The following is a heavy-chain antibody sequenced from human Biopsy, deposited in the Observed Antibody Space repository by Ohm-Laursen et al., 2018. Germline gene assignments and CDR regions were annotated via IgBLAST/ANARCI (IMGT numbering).Heavy chain of an antibody. CDR1: GYTFTTYY. CDR2: INPGGNST. V-gene: IGHV1-46*01. J-gene: IGHJ5*02. Sequence: ASVKVSCKASGYTFTTYYIHWVRQAPGQGLEWMGIINPGGNSTAYTQNFQGRVTMTWDTSTTTVYMELSSLRSEDTAVYFCARADPPLFYYGSGSSNWFDPWGQGTLVTVPS. CDR3: ARADPPLFYYGSGSSNWFDP. D-gene: IGHD3-10*01.